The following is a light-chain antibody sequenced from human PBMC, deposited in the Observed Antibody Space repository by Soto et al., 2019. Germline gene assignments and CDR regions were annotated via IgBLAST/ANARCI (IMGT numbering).Light chain of an antibody. CDR2: DGS. V-gene: IGLV2-14*01. J-gene: IGLJ1*01. Sequence: QSALTQPASVSGSPGQSITISCTGTSSDVGGYNYVSWYQQHPGKAPKLMIYDGSNRPSGVSNRFSGSKSGNTASLTISVLQAEDEADYYCSSYTSSSTYVFGTGTKVTVL. CDR1: SSDVGGYNY. CDR3: SSYTSSSTYV.